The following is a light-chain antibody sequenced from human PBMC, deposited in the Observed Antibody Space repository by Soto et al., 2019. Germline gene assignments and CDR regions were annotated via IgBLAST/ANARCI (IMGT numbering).Light chain of an antibody. CDR3: QQYNDWWT. Sequence: EIVMTQSPATLSVSPGERATLSYRASQSVSSDLAWYQHKPGQAPRLLIYGASTRATGVPARFSGSGSGTEFTLTISSLQSEDFAVYYCQQYNDWWTFGQGTKVDIK. V-gene: IGKV3-15*01. CDR1: QSVSSD. CDR2: GAS. J-gene: IGKJ1*01.